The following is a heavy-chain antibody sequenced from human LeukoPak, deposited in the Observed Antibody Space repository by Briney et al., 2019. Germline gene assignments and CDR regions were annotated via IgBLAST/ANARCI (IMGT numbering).Heavy chain of an antibody. V-gene: IGHV4-59*08. Sequence: SETLSLTCTVSGGSISGYYWSWIRQPPGKGLEWIGYIYYSVSTSYNPSLKSRVTISVDTSKIQFSLKLSSVTAADTAVYYCARHYSSRGYISNYFDYWGQGTLVTVSS. CDR2: IYYSVST. D-gene: IGHD5-18*01. CDR1: GGSISGYY. J-gene: IGHJ4*02. CDR3: ARHYSSRGYISNYFDY.